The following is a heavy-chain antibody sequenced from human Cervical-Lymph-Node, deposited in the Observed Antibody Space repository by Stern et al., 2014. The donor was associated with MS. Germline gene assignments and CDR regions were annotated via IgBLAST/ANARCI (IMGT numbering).Heavy chain of an antibody. V-gene: IGHV1-69*01. CDR3: ALSSETSDRWYSLGYDL. D-gene: IGHD6-13*01. CDR1: GGTFSKFP. CDR2: IFPGIGLP. Sequence: EQLEESGAEVTKPGASVKGSCKASGGTFSKFPSSWVRQAPGQGLEWLGGIFPGIGLPTYAQEFRCRVTITADVSTSTVYMELSSLRSDDTAVYYCALSSETSDRWYSLGYDLWGQGTLVTVSS. J-gene: IGHJ5*02.